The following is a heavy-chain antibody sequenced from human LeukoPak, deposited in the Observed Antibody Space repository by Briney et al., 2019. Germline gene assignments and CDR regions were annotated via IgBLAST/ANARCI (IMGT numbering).Heavy chain of an antibody. Sequence: GGSLRLSCAASGFTLNSYLMSWVRQAPGRGLEWVANIKEDGSEESYLDSVKGRFTVSRDNAKNSLFLQMNSLRGEDTAVYYCARSNPNRNALDLWGQGTMVTISS. CDR3: ARSNPNRNALDL. V-gene: IGHV3-7*01. CDR1: GFTLNSYL. D-gene: IGHD1-14*01. CDR2: IKEDGSEE. J-gene: IGHJ3*01.